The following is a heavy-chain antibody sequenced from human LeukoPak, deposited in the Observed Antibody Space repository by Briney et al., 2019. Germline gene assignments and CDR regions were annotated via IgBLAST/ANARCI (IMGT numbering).Heavy chain of an antibody. D-gene: IGHD3-16*01. CDR2: IIPIFGTA. J-gene: IGHJ6*04. Sequence: EASVKVSCKASGGTFSSYAISWVRQAPGQGLEWMGGIIPIFGTANYAQKFQGRVTITADESKSTAYMELSSLRSEDTAVYYCAVVLGYYYGMDVWGKGTTVTVSS. CDR1: GGTFSSYA. CDR3: AVVLGYYYGMDV. V-gene: IGHV1-69*13.